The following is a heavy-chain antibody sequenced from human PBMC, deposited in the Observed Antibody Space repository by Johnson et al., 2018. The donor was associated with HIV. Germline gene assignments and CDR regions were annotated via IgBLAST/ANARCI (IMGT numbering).Heavy chain of an antibody. CDR2: ISYDGSNK. V-gene: IGHV3-30*03. CDR1: GFTFDDYG. CDR3: ARGMGWLVRYYAVDS. D-gene: IGHD6-19*01. J-gene: IGHJ3*02. Sequence: QVQLVESGGGLVQPGGSLRLSCAASGFTFDDYGMSWVRQAPGKGLEWVAVISYDGSNKYYADSVKGRFTISRDNSKNTLYLQMNSLGAEDTAVYYCARGMGWLVRYYAVDSWGQGTMVTVSS.